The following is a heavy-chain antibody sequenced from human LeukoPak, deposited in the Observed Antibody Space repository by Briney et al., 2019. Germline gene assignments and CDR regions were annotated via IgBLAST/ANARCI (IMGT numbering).Heavy chain of an antibody. V-gene: IGHV3-23*01. CDR1: GFTFSTYA. Sequence: GSLRLPCSASGFTFSTYAVNWVRQAPGKGLEWVSAITGSGGATYYADSVKGRFTISRDNSENTLYRQMSSLRAEDTAVYYCAKDRGRYYDSYGYYWGYYFDSWGEGILVTVSA. CDR3: AKDRGRYYDSYGYYWGYYFDS. J-gene: IGHJ4*02. D-gene: IGHD3-22*01. CDR2: ITGSGGAT.